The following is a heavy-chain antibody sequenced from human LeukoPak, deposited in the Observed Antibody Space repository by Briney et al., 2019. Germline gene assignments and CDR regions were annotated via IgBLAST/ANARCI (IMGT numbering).Heavy chain of an antibody. Sequence: SETLSLTCTVSGGSISSYYWSWIRQPPGKGLEWIGYIYYSGSTNYNPSLKSRVTISVDTSKNQFSLKLSSVTAADTAVYYCARHVPPEPLFGYWGQGTLVTVSS. V-gene: IGHV4-59*08. D-gene: IGHD3-10*02. J-gene: IGHJ4*02. CDR2: IYYSGST. CDR1: GGSISSYY. CDR3: ARHVPPEPLFGY.